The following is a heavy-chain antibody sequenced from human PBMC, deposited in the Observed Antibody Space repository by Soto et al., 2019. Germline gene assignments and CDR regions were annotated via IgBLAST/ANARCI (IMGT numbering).Heavy chain of an antibody. D-gene: IGHD6-6*01. V-gene: IGHV4-34*01. CDR1: GGSFSGYY. CDR2: INHSGST. Sequence: TSETLSLTCAVYGGSFSGYYWSWIRQPPGKGLEWIGEINHSGSTNYNPSLKSRVTISVDTSKNQFSLKLSSVTAADTAVYYCARRKDSSSLFYYYYYMDVWGKGTTVTVSS. CDR3: ARRKDSSSLFYYYYYMDV. J-gene: IGHJ6*03.